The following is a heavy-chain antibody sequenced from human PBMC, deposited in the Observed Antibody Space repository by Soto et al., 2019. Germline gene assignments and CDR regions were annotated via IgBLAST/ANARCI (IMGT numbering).Heavy chain of an antibody. CDR2: IYSGGST. V-gene: IGHV3-53*01. Sequence: XGSLRLSCAAAGFTVSSNYMSWVRQAPGKGLEWVSIIYSGGSTYYADSVKGRFTISRDSSKNTLYLQMNSLRAEDTAVYYCARGSGYSSNWGTNWFDQWGQGPLVTVSS. CDR3: ARGSGYSSNWGTNWFDQ. D-gene: IGHD6-13*01. J-gene: IGHJ5*02. CDR1: GFTVSSNY.